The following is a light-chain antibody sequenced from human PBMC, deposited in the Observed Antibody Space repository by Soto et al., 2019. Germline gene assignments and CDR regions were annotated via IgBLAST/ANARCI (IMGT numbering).Light chain of an antibody. V-gene: IGLV2-14*03. Sequence: QSVLTQPASVSGSPGQSITISCTGTSSDVGGYNYVSWYQHHPGKATKLMIYDVSNRPSGVSNRFSGSKSGNTASLTISGLQPEDEADYYCGSYTTSNTRQIVLGTGTKVTVL. CDR1: SSDVGGYNY. J-gene: IGLJ1*01. CDR2: DVS. CDR3: GSYTTSNTRQIV.